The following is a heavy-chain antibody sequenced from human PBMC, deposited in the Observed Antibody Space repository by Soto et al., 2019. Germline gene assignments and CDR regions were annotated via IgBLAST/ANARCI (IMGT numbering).Heavy chain of an antibody. J-gene: IGHJ6*02. CDR3: ARVGGSPAAATISQYYYYYYGMDV. V-gene: IGHV3-74*02. Sequence: EVQLLESGGDLIQPGGSLRLSCVASGITFGSRAMSWVRQAPGKGLVWVSRINSDGSSTSYADSVKGRFTISRDNAKNTLYLQMNSLRAEDTAVYYCARVGGSPAAATISQYYYYYYGMDVWGQGTTVTVSS. D-gene: IGHD2-2*01. CDR1: GITFGSRA. CDR2: INSDGSST.